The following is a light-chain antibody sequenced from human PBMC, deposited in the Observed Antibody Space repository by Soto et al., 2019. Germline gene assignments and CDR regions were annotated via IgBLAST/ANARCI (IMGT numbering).Light chain of an antibody. J-gene: IGKJ1*01. Sequence: ERVLTHSPGNLSLSPGERATLSFRASQSVSSSYLAWYQQKPGQAPRLLIYGASNRATGIPDRFSGSGSGTDFTLTISRLEPEDFAVYYCQQYGSSPRTFGQGTKVDIK. CDR2: GAS. CDR1: QSVSSSY. CDR3: QQYGSSPRT. V-gene: IGKV3-20*01.